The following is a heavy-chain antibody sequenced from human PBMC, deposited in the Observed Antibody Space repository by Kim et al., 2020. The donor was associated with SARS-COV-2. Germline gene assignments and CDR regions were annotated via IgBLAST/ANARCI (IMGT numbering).Heavy chain of an antibody. CDR3: ARSKQYSSKRTYYFDY. Sequence: SRNSRVTISVDTSKNQFSLKLSSVTAADTAVYYCARSKQYSSKRTYYFDYWGQGTLVTVSS. V-gene: IGHV4-34*01. J-gene: IGHJ4*02. D-gene: IGHD6-13*01.